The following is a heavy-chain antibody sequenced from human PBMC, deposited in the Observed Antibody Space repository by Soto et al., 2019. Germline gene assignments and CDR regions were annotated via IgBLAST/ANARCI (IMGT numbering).Heavy chain of an antibody. CDR2: TYYRSKWYN. D-gene: IGHD1-1*01. CDR1: GDTVSSNSAT. Sequence: SQTLSLTCAISGDTVSSNSATWYWIRQSPSRGLEWLGRTYYRSKWYNDYALSVKSRITINPDTSKNQFSLRLNSVTPEDTAVYYCARFYPRSVVIAYWGQGTLVTGSS. CDR3: ARFYPRSVVIAY. J-gene: IGHJ4*02. V-gene: IGHV6-1*01.